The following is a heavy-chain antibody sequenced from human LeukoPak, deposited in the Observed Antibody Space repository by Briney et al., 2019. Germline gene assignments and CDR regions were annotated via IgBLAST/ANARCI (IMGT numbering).Heavy chain of an antibody. V-gene: IGHV3-30*04. Sequence: GGSLRLSCAASGFTFSSYAMHWVRQAPGKGLEGVAVISYDGSHKYYADSVKGRFTVSRDNSKNTLYLQMNSLRGEDTAVHYCAREDNRGYRYFDYWGQGTLVTVPS. J-gene: IGHJ4*02. CDR1: GFTFSSYA. D-gene: IGHD5-18*01. CDR3: AREDNRGYRYFDY. CDR2: ISYDGSHK.